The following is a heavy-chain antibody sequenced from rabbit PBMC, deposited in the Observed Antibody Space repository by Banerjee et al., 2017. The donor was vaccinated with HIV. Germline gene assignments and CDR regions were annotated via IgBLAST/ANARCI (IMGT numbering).Heavy chain of an antibody. D-gene: IGHD4-1*01. Sequence: QLEESGGDLVKPEGSLTLTCTASGFTLSSYWICWVRQAPGKGLEWIACMDAGSSGTTNYASWAKGRFTISKTSSTTVTLQMTSLTAADTATHFCARGDGSSGWGGLWGPGTLVTVS. CDR3: ARGDGSSGWGGL. J-gene: IGHJ4*01. CDR1: GFTLSSYW. V-gene: IGHV1S45*01. CDR2: MDAGSSGTT.